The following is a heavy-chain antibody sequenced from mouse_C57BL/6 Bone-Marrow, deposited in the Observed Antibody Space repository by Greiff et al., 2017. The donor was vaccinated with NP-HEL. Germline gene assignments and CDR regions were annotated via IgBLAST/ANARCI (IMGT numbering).Heavy chain of an antibody. J-gene: IGHJ2*01. CDR2: IDPSDSYT. V-gene: IGHV1-59*01. CDR1: GYTFTSYW. CDR3: ATRSYYFDY. Sequence: QVQLQQPGAELVRPGTSVKLSCKASGYTFTSYWMHWVKQRPGQGLEWIGVIDPSDSYTNYNQKFKGKATLTVDTSSSTAYMQLSSLTSEDSAVYDCATRSYYFDYWGQGTTLTVSS.